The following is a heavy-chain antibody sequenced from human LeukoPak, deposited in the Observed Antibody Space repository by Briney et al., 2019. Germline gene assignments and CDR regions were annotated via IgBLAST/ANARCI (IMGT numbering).Heavy chain of an antibody. J-gene: IGHJ4*02. V-gene: IGHV4-4*07. D-gene: IGHD6-19*01. CDR2: IYSSGSS. CDR1: GASISGYY. CDR3: AREIEVAGRGLDY. Sequence: SETLSLTCTVSGASISGYYWSWIRQPAGKGLEWIGRIYSSGSSNYNPSLKSRITMSVDTSKNQFSLNLSSVTAADTAVYCAREIEVAGRGLDYWGQGSLVTVSS.